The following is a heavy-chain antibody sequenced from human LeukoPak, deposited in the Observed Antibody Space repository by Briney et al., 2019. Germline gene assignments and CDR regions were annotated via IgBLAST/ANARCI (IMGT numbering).Heavy chain of an antibody. Sequence: VASVKVSCKASGYTFTSYYMHWVRQAPGQGLEWMGIINPSGGSTSYAQKFQGRVTMTRDTSTSTVYMELSSLRSEDTAVYYCARDFGRIVVVPAAMRGWFDPWGQGTLVTVSS. CDR2: INPSGGST. CDR3: ARDFGRIVVVPAAMRGWFDP. V-gene: IGHV1-46*01. D-gene: IGHD2-2*01. J-gene: IGHJ5*02. CDR1: GYTFTSYY.